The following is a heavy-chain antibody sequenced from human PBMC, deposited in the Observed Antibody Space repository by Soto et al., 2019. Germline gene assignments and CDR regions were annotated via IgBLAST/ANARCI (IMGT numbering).Heavy chain of an antibody. CDR1: GFTFSIYA. Sequence: EVQLLESGGGLVQPGGSLRLSCAASGFTFSIYAMNWVRQAPGKGLEWVSVISGSGGSTYYADSVKGRFTISRDNSKNALYLPMNSLRAEDTAVYYCASRTVGWYFALWGRGTLVTVSS. D-gene: IGHD4-17*01. CDR2: ISGSGGST. CDR3: ASRTVGWYFAL. J-gene: IGHJ2*01. V-gene: IGHV3-23*01.